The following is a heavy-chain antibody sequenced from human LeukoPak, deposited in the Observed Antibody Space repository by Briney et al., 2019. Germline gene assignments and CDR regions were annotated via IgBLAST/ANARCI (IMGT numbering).Heavy chain of an antibody. J-gene: IGHJ4*02. Sequence: ASVKVSCKASGYTFTSYYMHWVRQAPGQGLEWMGIINPSGGSTSYAQKFQGRVTMTRDTSISTAYMELSRLRSDDTAVYYCARSSRFLVNYGSGSYYPIFDYWGQGTLVTVSS. CDR2: INPSGGST. CDR1: GYTFTSYY. V-gene: IGHV1-46*01. D-gene: IGHD3-10*01. CDR3: ARSSRFLVNYGSGSYYPIFDY.